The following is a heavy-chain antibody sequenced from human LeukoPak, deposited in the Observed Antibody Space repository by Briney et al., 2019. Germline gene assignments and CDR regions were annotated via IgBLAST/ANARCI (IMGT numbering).Heavy chain of an antibody. D-gene: IGHD3-9*01. CDR3: ARSTLRYFDWLSED. J-gene: IGHJ4*02. CDR2: IYYSGST. V-gene: IGHV4-59*01. Sequence: SETLSLTCTVSGGSISSYYWSWLRQPPGKGLEWIGYIYYSGSTNYNPSLKSRVTISVDTSKNQFSLKLSSATAADTAVYYCARSTLRYFDWLSEDWGQGTLVTVSS. CDR1: GGSISSYY.